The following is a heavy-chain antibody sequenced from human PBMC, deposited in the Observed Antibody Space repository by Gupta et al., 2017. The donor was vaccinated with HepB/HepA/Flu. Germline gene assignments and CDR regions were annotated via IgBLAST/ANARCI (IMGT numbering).Heavy chain of an antibody. J-gene: IGHJ4*02. CDR3: AKVNGGWYFDY. CDR2: INYRGGST. D-gene: IGHD2-8*01. Sequence: APGKGLEWVSSINYRGGSTYYADSVKGRFTISRDNSRNTLYLQMNSLRADDTAVYSCAKVNGGWYFDYWGQGTLVSVSS. V-gene: IGHV3-23*01.